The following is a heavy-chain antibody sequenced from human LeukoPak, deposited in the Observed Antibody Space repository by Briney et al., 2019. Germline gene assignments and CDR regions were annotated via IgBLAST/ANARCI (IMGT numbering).Heavy chain of an antibody. Sequence: GESLKISCQGSGYRFTSFWIAWARQMPGKGLEWMGIIYPGDSDTRYSPSFQGQVTFSADKSISTAYLQWSSLKASDTAMYYCARQDIAARPPEGYWGQGTLVIVSS. J-gene: IGHJ4*02. CDR2: IYPGDSDT. D-gene: IGHD6-6*01. CDR3: ARQDIAARPPEGY. CDR1: GYRFTSFW. V-gene: IGHV5-51*01.